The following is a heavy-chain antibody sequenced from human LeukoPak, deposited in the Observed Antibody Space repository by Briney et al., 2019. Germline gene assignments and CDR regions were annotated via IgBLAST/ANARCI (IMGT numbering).Heavy chain of an antibody. D-gene: IGHD6-13*01. CDR2: INPNSGGT. Sequence: ASVKVSCKASGYTFTGYYMHWVRQAPGEGLEWVGWINPNSGGTNYAQKFQGRVTMTRDTSISTAYMELSRLRSDDTAVYYCAREAAAGTGNYYYYMDVWGKGTTVTVSS. J-gene: IGHJ6*03. CDR3: AREAAAGTGNYYYYMDV. V-gene: IGHV1-2*02. CDR1: GYTFTGYY.